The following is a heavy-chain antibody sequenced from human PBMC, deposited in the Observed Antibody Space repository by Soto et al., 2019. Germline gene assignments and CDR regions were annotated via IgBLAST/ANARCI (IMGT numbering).Heavy chain of an antibody. Sequence: QITLKESGPTLVKPTQTLTLTCTFSGFSINTRGVGVGWIRQPPGKALEWLALLYWDDDKGYSPSLKSRLTITEDPAKTQVVLTVANMHPVDTATYYCAHRPRGYSYYFDYWGQGTLVTVSS. J-gene: IGHJ4*02. CDR1: GFSINTRGVG. D-gene: IGHD5-18*01. CDR2: LYWDDDK. CDR3: AHRPRGYSYYFDY. V-gene: IGHV2-5*02.